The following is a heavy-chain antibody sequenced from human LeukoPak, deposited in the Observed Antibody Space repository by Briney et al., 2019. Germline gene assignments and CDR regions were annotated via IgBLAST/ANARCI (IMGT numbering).Heavy chain of an antibody. CDR1: GSTFSSYA. J-gene: IGHJ4*02. Sequence: GGSLRLSCAASGSTFSSYAMSWVRQAPGKGLEWVSGISGSGGSTYYADSVKGRFTISRDNSKNTLYLQMNSLRAEDTAVYYCAKASYSPTTPFDYWGQGTLVTVSS. V-gene: IGHV3-23*01. CDR3: AKASYSPTTPFDY. D-gene: IGHD1-1*01. CDR2: ISGSGGST.